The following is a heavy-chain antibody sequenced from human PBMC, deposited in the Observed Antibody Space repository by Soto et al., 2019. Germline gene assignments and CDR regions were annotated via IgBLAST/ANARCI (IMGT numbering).Heavy chain of an antibody. J-gene: IGHJ6*02. Sequence: QVQLVESGGGLVKPGGSLRLSCAASGFTFSDYYMSWIRQAPGKGLEWVSYISSSSSYTNYADSVKGRFTISRDNAKNSLYLQMNSLRAEDTAVYYCARASGSSSFYYYGMDVWGQGTTVTVSS. V-gene: IGHV3-11*06. CDR1: GFTFSDYY. CDR2: ISSSSSYT. D-gene: IGHD6-6*01. CDR3: ARASGSSSFYYYGMDV.